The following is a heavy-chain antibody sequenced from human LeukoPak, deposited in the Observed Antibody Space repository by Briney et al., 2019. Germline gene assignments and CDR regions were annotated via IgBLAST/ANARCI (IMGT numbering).Heavy chain of an antibody. D-gene: IGHD3-3*01. J-gene: IGHJ4*02. Sequence: GASVKVSCKASGYTFTGYYMHWVRQAPGQGLEWMGWINPNSGGTNYAQKFQGRVTMTRDTSTSTVYMELSSLRSEDTAVYYCARDLTIFGVVTPDYWGQGTLVTVSS. CDR2: INPNSGGT. V-gene: IGHV1-2*02. CDR1: GYTFTGYY. CDR3: ARDLTIFGVVTPDY.